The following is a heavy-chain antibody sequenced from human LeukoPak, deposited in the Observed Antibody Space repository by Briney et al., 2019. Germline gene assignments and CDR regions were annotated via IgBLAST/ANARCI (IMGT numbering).Heavy chain of an antibody. V-gene: IGHV4-34*01. CDR3: ARDLPRYYDSNYYFDY. CDR2: INHSGST. CDR1: GGSFSGYY. D-gene: IGHD3-22*01. Sequence: SETLSLTCAVYGGSFSGYYWSWIRQPPGKGLEWIGEINHSGSTNYKPSLKSRVTISVDTSKNQFSLKLSSVTAADTAVYYCARDLPRYYDSNYYFDYWGQGTLVTVSS. J-gene: IGHJ4*02.